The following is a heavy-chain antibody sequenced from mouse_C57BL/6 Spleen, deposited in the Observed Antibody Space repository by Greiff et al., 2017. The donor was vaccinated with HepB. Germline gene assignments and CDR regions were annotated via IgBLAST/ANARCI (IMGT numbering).Heavy chain of an antibody. Sequence: QVQLKQPGAELVKPGASVKMSCKASGYTFTSYWITWVKQRPGQGLEWIGDIYPGSGSTNYNEKFKSKATLTVDKSSSTAYMQLSSLTSEDSAVYYCARGGFSITTVVAPDYWGQGTTLTVSS. CDR2: IYPGSGST. CDR1: GYTFTSYW. J-gene: IGHJ2*01. D-gene: IGHD1-1*01. CDR3: ARGGFSITTVVAPDY. V-gene: IGHV1-55*01.